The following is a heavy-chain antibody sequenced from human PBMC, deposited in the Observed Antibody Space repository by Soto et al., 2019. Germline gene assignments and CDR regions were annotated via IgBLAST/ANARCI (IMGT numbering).Heavy chain of an antibody. CDR1: GYSFTSYW. CDR2: IYPSNSNT. CDR3: ARPGYCSGGSCSRWPRLYDHAFDI. J-gene: IGHJ3*02. V-gene: IGHV5-51*01. Sequence: PGESLKISCKGSGYSFTSYWIGWVRQMPGKSMEWKGIIYPSNSNTRNSPSFQGQFTISADKSISTAYLQWSCLKVSDTAMYYCARPGYCSGGSCSRWPRLYDHAFDIWGQGTMVTVSS. D-gene: IGHD2-15*01.